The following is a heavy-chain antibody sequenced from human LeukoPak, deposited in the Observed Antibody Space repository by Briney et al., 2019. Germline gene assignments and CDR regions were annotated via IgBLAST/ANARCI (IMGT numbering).Heavy chain of an antibody. J-gene: IGHJ1*01. D-gene: IGHD6-6*01. Sequence: PGGSLRLSCAASGFTFSNYGMNWVRQAPGKGLEWVSSISSTSSYIFYADSVKGRFTISRDNAKNSLYLQMNSLRAEDTAVYYCARDSSSTEYFQHWGQGTLVTVSS. CDR2: ISSTSSYI. V-gene: IGHV3-21*01. CDR3: ARDSSSTEYFQH. CDR1: GFTFSNYG.